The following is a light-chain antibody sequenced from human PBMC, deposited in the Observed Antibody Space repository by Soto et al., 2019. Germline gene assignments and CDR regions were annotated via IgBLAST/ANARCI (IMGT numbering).Light chain of an antibody. V-gene: IGLV2-14*03. Sequence: QSVLTQPSSVSGSPGQSITISCPGTSSEVGGYNYVSWYQQYPGKAPKVMIYDVSNRPSGVSNRFSGPKSGDTASLTISGLQAEGEADYYCSSYTRSSTLYVFGTGTKVTVL. J-gene: IGLJ1*01. CDR3: SSYTRSSTLYV. CDR2: DVS. CDR1: SSEVGGYNY.